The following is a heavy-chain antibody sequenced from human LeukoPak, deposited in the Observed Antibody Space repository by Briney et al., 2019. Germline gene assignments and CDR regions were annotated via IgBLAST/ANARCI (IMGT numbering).Heavy chain of an antibody. CDR1: GYTFTSYG. J-gene: IGHJ3*02. Sequence: ASVKVSCKASGYTFTSYGISWVRQAPGQGLEWMGWISAYNGNTNYAQKLQGRVTMTTDTSTSTAYMELRSLRSDDTAVYYCARDIYGSGDHDAFDIWGQGTMVTVSS. CDR3: ARDIYGSGDHDAFDI. V-gene: IGHV1-18*01. D-gene: IGHD3-10*01. CDR2: ISAYNGNT.